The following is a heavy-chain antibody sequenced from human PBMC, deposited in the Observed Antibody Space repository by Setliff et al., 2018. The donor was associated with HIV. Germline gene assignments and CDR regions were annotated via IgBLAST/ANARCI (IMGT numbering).Heavy chain of an antibody. CDR1: GSSISNGYY. Sequence: SETLSLTCAVSGSSISNGYYWGWIRPPPGKGLEWIGSIYHSGSTYYNPSLKSRVTISVDTSKNQFSLKLSSVTAADTAVYHCARRNSGWYDAFDIWGQGTMVTVSS. J-gene: IGHJ3*02. V-gene: IGHV4-38-2*01. CDR2: IYHSGST. CDR3: ARRNSGWYDAFDI. D-gene: IGHD6-19*01.